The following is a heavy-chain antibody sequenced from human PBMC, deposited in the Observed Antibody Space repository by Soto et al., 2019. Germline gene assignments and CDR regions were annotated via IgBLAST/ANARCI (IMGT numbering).Heavy chain of an antibody. CDR3: ARDSNSLESVHGDY. CDR1: GFTFSSYA. D-gene: IGHD3-3*01. J-gene: IGHJ4*02. Sequence: QVQLVESGGGVVQPGRSLRLSCAASGFTFSSYAMHWVRQAPGKGLEWVAVISYDGSNKYYADSVKGRFTISRDNSKNTLYLQMNSLRAEDTAVYYCARDSNSLESVHGDYWGQGTLVTVSS. CDR2: ISYDGSNK. V-gene: IGHV3-30-3*01.